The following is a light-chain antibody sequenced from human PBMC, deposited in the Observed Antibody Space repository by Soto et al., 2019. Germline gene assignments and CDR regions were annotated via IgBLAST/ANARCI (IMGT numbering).Light chain of an antibody. CDR1: QSVNSN. Sequence: MTQSPSTLSASVGDRVTITCRASQSVNSNLAWYQQRPGQAPRLLIYGASTRATGIPARFSGSGSGTEFTLTISSLQSGDFAVYYCQQSDNWPRTFGQGTKVDIK. V-gene: IGKV3-15*01. J-gene: IGKJ1*01. CDR3: QQSDNWPRT. CDR2: GAS.